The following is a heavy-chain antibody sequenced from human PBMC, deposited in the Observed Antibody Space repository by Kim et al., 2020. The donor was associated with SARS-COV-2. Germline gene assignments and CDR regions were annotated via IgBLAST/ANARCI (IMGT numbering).Heavy chain of an antibody. CDR1: GGSFSGYY. CDR3: ARVRITIFGVVTTYYYGMDV. V-gene: IGHV4-34*01. Sequence: SETLSLTCAVYGGSFSGYYWSWIRQPPGKGLEWIGEINHSGSTNYNPSLKSRVTISVDTSKNQFSLKLSSVTAADTAVYYCARVRITIFGVVTTYYYGMDVWGQGTTVTVSS. J-gene: IGHJ6*02. CDR2: INHSGST. D-gene: IGHD3-3*01.